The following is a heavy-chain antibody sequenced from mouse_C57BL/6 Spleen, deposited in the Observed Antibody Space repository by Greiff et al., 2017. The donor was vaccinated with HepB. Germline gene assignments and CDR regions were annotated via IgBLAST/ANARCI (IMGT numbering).Heavy chain of an antibody. J-gene: IGHJ3*01. V-gene: IGHV1-53*01. CDR2: INPSNGGT. CDR3: ARNYGYDEVFAY. Sequence: QVHVKQPGTELVKPGASVKLSCKASGYTFTSYWMHWVKQRPGQGLEWIGNINPSNGGTNYNEKFKSKATLTVDKSSSTAYMQLSSLTSEDSAVYYCARNYGYDEVFAYWGQGTLVTVSA. D-gene: IGHD2-2*01. CDR1: GYTFTSYW.